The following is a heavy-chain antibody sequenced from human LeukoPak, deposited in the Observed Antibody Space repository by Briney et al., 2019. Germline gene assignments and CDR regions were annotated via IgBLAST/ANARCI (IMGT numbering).Heavy chain of an antibody. J-gene: IGHJ4*02. Sequence: GGSLRLSCAASGFTVSSYSMNWVRQAPGKGLEWVSSISSSSSYIYYADSVKGRFTMSRDNAKNSLYLQMNSLRAEDTAVYYCARATTYDILTGYFDYWGQGTLVTVSS. D-gene: IGHD3-9*01. CDR2: ISSSSSYI. V-gene: IGHV3-21*01. CDR3: ARATTYDILTGYFDY. CDR1: GFTVSSYS.